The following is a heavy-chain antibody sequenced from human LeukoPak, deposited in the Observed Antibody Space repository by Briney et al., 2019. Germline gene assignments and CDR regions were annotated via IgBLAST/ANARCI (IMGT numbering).Heavy chain of an antibody. V-gene: IGHV3-23*01. D-gene: IGHD2-15*01. CDR3: AKVYCSGDTCYDYFDY. J-gene: IGHJ4*02. Sequence: GGSLRLSCAGFGFTFSSYAMSWVRQAPGKGLEWVSAISAGGSTTYCADSVKGRFTISRDNSKNALYLEMNSLRVEDTAVYFCAKVYCSGDTCYDYFDYWGQGTRVTVS. CDR1: GFTFSSYA. CDR2: ISAGGSTT.